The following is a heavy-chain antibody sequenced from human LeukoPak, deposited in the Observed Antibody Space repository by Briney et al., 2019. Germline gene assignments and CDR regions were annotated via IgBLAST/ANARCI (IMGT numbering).Heavy chain of an antibody. CDR2: IHHDGSNK. D-gene: IGHD3-16*01. Sequence: GGSLRLSCAASGFTFSSYGMHWVRQAPGKGLDWVAFIHHDGSNKYYADSVRGRFTISRDNAKNSLYLQMNSLRAEDTAVYYCAREAEYYDRNWFDPWGQGTLVTVSS. V-gene: IGHV3-30*02. CDR3: AREAEYYDRNWFDP. J-gene: IGHJ5*02. CDR1: GFTFSSYG.